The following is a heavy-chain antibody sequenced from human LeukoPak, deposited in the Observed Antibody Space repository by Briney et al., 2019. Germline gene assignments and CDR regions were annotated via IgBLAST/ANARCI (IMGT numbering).Heavy chain of an antibody. D-gene: IGHD2-15*01. V-gene: IGHV1-18*01. CDR1: GYTFTSYG. CDR3: ARDRENIVVVVADY. Sequence: ASVKVSCKASGYTFTSYGISWVRQAPGQGLDWMGWISAYNGNTNYAQKLQGRGTTTTEQSTSTASMEMRSLRSDDTAVYYCARDRENIVVVVADYWGQGTLVTVSS. CDR2: ISAYNGNT. J-gene: IGHJ4*02.